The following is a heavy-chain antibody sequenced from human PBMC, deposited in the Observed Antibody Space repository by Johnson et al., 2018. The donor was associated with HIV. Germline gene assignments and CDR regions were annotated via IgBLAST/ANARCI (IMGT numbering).Heavy chain of an antibody. CDR1: GFTVSSNE. CDR2: IDTTGYT. V-gene: IGHV3-13*01. Sequence: VQLVESRGVLVQPGGSLRLSCAASGFTVSSNEMSWVRQAPGKGLEWVSSIDTTGYTYYPDSVKGRFTISRENAKSSLYLQMHSLTVGDTAVYYCAKDRGELLSPDAFDIWGQGTMVTVSS. CDR3: AKDRGELLSPDAFDI. J-gene: IGHJ3*02. D-gene: IGHD1-26*01.